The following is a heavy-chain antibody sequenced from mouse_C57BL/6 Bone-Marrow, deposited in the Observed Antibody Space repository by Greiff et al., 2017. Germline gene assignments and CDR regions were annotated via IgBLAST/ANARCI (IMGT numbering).Heavy chain of an antibody. D-gene: IGHD1-1*01. CDR3: AGDGLDY. V-gene: IGHV1-15*01. Sequence: QVQLQQSGAELVRPGASVTLSCKASGYTFTDYEMYWVKQTPVHGLEWIGAIDPETGGTAYNQKFKGQAILTADKSSSTAYMEIRSLTSEDSAFYDCAGDGLDYWGQGTTLTVSS. CDR1: GYTFTDYE. J-gene: IGHJ2*01. CDR2: IDPETGGT.